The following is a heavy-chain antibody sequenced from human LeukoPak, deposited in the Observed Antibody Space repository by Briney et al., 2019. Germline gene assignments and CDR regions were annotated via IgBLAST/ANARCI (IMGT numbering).Heavy chain of an antibody. Sequence: ASVKVSCKASGYTFTSYGISWVRQAPGQGLEWMGWITTYNGNTNYAQKLQGRVTMTTDTSTRTVYMELRSLRSDDTAVYYCARVCSGSPLDYWGQGTLVTVSS. CDR1: GYTFTSYG. CDR2: ITTYNGNT. D-gene: IGHD1-26*01. CDR3: ARVCSGSPLDY. V-gene: IGHV1-18*01. J-gene: IGHJ4*02.